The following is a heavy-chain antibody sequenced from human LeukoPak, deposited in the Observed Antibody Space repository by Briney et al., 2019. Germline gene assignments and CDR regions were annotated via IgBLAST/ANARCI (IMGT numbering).Heavy chain of an antibody. CDR1: GFTFSSYS. CDR2: ISSRSSYI. V-gene: IGHV3-21*01. D-gene: IGHD3-22*01. CDR3: ARDKGAHDSSGSYGY. Sequence: GGSLRLSCAASGFTFSSYSMNWVRQAPGKGLEWVSSISSRSSYIYYADSVKGRFTISRDNAKNSLYLQMNSLRAEDTAVYYCARDKGAHDSSGSYGYWGQGTLVTVSS. J-gene: IGHJ4*02.